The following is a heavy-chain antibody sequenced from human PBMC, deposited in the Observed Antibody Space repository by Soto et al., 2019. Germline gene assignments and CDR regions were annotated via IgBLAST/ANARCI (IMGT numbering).Heavy chain of an antibody. J-gene: IGHJ4*02. CDR2: FDPGDHEA. CDR3: VAPATRAGHYSAIKY. CDR1: GV. Sequence: QVQLVQSGAEVKKPGASVKVSCKLSGVHWVRQAPGKGLEWMGTFDPGDHEAIYAPKFQGRVTMTEDTSTNSAYLELSRLTSEDTAMYYCVAPATRAGHYSAIKYWGQGSLVTVSS. D-gene: IGHD3-9*01. V-gene: IGHV1-24*01.